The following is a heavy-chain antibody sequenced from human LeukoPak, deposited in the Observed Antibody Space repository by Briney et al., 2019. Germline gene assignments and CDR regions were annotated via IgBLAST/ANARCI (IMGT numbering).Heavy chain of an antibody. D-gene: IGHD3-22*01. V-gene: IGHV3-7*01. CDR1: GFTFSSYW. J-gene: IGHJ3*02. CDR3: ARLFYYDSSGYSSYAFDI. Sequence: PGGSLRLSCAASGFTFSSYWMSWVRQAPGKGLEWVANIKQDGSEKYYVDSVKGRFTISRDNAKNSLYLQMNSLRAEDTAVYYCARLFYYDSSGYSSYAFDIWGQGTMVTVSS. CDR2: IKQDGSEK.